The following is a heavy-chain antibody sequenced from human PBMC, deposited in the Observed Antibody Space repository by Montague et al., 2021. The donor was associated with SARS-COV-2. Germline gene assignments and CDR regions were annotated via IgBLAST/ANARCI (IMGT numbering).Heavy chain of an antibody. Sequence: SETLSLTCTVSGGSISTYYWSWIRQPPGKGLEWIGNIYYTGSTNYNPSLKSRLTISVDTSENQFSLKLTSVTPADTAVYYCARVGCELRVGDYYFDYWGQGTLVTVSS. V-gene: IGHV4-59*01. D-gene: IGHD2-21*02. CDR3: ARVGCELRVGDYYFDY. J-gene: IGHJ4*02. CDR2: IYYTGST. CDR1: GGSISTYY.